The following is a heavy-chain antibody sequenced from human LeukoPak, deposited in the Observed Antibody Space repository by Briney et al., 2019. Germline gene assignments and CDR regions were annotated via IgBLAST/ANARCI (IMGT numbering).Heavy chain of an antibody. Sequence: GGSLRLSCAASGFTFSSYSMNWVRQAPGKGLEWVSSISSSSSYIYYADSVKGRFTISRDNAKNSLYLQMNSLRAEDTAVYYCARSKVVPAAMNRFWFDPWGQGTLVTVSS. CDR3: ARSKVVPAAMNRFWFDP. D-gene: IGHD2-2*01. CDR1: GFTFSSYS. J-gene: IGHJ5*02. CDR2: ISSSSSYI. V-gene: IGHV3-21*01.